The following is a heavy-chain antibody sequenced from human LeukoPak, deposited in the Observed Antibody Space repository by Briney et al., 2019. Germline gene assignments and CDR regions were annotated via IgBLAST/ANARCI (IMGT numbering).Heavy chain of an antibody. CDR1: GFTFSRHW. CDR3: ASGYTYGYYYLDH. V-gene: IGHV3-74*01. D-gene: IGHD5-18*01. Sequence: PGGSLRLSCAGSGFTFSRHWMYWVRQAPGKGLVWVSRINSDGSSTTYGDSLRGRFTISRDNAKNTLYLQMDSLRAEDTALYFCASGYTYGYYYLDHWGQGTLVTVSS. CDR2: INSDGSST. J-gene: IGHJ4*02.